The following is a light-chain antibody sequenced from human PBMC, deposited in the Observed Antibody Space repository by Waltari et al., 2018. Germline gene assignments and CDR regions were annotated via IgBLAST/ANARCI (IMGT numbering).Light chain of an antibody. V-gene: IGLV2-11*01. Sequence: SALTQPRSVSGSPGQSVTISCTGTTNDLGSYNYVSWYQQHPGKAPKLIILDATKRPSGVPDRLAGSKSGNTASLTSSGLRAEDEAEYYCCSYAGSYTWVFGGGTKLTVV. CDR1: TNDLGSYNY. CDR2: DAT. CDR3: CSYAGSYTWV. J-gene: IGLJ3*02.